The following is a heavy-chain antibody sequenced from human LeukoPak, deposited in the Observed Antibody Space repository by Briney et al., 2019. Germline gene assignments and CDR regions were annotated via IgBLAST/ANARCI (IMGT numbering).Heavy chain of an antibody. CDR1: GFTFSSXX. J-gene: IGHJ3*02. V-gene: IGHV3-33*03. CDR3: XXXXGTLGYCSGGRCYGGFDM. Sequence: GRSLXLSCAASGFTFSSXXXXXVRQAPGKXXXXXXXXXXXXXXKYHAXSVXGRFTXXRDNSKNTVYLQMNSLRGEDTAVYYCXXXXGTLGYCSGGRCYGGFDMWGQGTMVTVSS. D-gene: IGHD2-15*01. CDR2: XXXXXXXK.